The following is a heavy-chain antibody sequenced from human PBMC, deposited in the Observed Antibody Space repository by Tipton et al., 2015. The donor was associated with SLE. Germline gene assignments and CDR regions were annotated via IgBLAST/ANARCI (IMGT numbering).Heavy chain of an antibody. Sequence: SLRLSCAASGFTFSSYSMNWVRQAPGKGLEWVSSISSSSSYIYYADSVKGRFTISRDNAKNSLYLQMNSLRAEDTAVYYCARDKGSSSWYGYYFDYWGQGTLVTVSS. D-gene: IGHD6-13*01. CDR1: GFTFSSYS. CDR3: ARDKGSSSWYGYYFDY. V-gene: IGHV3-21*03. CDR2: ISSSSSYI. J-gene: IGHJ4*02.